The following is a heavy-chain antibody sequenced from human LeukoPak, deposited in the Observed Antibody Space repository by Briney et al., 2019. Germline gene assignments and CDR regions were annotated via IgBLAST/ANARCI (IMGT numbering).Heavy chain of an antibody. D-gene: IGHD2-8*01. CDR1: GFTFGNYA. Sequence: PGGSLRLSCAASGFTFGNYAIHWVRQAPGKGLEWVSGISWNSGSIGYADSVKGRFTISRDNAKNSLYLQMNSLRAEDMAFYYCAKDDCTNGVCYIDYWGQGTLVTVSS. V-gene: IGHV3-9*03. CDR3: AKDDCTNGVCYIDY. J-gene: IGHJ4*02. CDR2: ISWNSGSI.